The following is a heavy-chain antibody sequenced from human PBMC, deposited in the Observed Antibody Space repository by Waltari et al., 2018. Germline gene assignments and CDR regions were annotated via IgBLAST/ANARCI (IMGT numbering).Heavy chain of an antibody. J-gene: IGHJ6*02. CDR2: IIPIFGTA. CDR1: GGTFSSYA. V-gene: IGHV1-69*08. Sequence: QVQLVQSGAEVKKPGSSVKVSCKASGGTFSSYAISWVRQAPGQGLEWMGRIIPIFGTANYAQKFQGRVTITAYKSTSTAYMELSSLRSEDTAVYYCAGNWGQGGYYYYGMDVWGQGTTVTVSS. CDR3: AGNWGQGGYYYYGMDV. D-gene: IGHD7-27*01.